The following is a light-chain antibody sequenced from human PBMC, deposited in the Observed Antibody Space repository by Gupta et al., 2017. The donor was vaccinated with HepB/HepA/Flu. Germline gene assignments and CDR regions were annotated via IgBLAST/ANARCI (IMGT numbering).Light chain of an antibody. CDR2: DVT. J-gene: IGLJ1*01. CDR3: SSYAGSNNFV. V-gene: IGLV2-8*01. CDR1: SSDVGRYNY. Sequence: QSAPTQPPSASGSPGQSVTISCTGTSSDVGRYNYVSWYQLHPGKAPKLMIYDVTNRPSGVPDRFSGSKSGNTASLTVSGLQAEDEADYYCSSYAGSNNFVFGTGTKVTVL.